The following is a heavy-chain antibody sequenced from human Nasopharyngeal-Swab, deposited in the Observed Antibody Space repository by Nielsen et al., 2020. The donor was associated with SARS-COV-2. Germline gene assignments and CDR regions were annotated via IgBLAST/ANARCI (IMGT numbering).Heavy chain of an antibody. Sequence: GESLKISCAASGFTFSSYEMNWVRQAPGKGLEWVSYISSSGSTIYYADSVKGRFTISRDNAKNSLYLQMNSLRAEDTAVYYCAREGENDSSGYFSDAFDIGGQGTMVTVSS. CDR3: AREGENDSSGYFSDAFDI. CDR1: GFTFSSYE. V-gene: IGHV3-48*03. CDR2: ISSSGSTI. D-gene: IGHD3-22*01. J-gene: IGHJ3*02.